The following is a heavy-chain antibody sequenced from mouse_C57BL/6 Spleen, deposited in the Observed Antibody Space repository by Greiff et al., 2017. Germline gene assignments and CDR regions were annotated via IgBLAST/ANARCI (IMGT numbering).Heavy chain of an antibody. CDR3: ARRGGSSYGAMDY. CDR2: INPGSGGT. D-gene: IGHD1-1*01. CDR1: GYAFTNYL. V-gene: IGHV1-54*01. J-gene: IGHJ4*01. Sequence: VQLQQSGAELVRPGTSVKVSCKASGYAFTNYLIEWVKQRPGQGLEWIGVINPGSGGTNYNEKFKGKATLTADKSSSTAYMHLSSLTSEDSAVYFCARRGGSSYGAMDYWGQGTSVTVSS.